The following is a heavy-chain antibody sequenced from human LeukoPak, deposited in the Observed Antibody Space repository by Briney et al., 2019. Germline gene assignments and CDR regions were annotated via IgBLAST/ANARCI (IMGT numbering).Heavy chain of an antibody. CDR1: GCIFSNYA. J-gene: IGHJ4*02. D-gene: IGHD3-9*01. CDR2: ITGSGGST. CDR3: AKWGDYDVLTGYYVSDY. V-gene: IGHV3-23*01. Sequence: GGSLRLSCAASGCIFSNYAMSWVRQAPGKGLEWVSAITGSGGSTYYADSVKGRFTISRDNSKNTLYLQMNSLRAEDTAVYYCAKWGDYDVLTGYYVSDYWGQGTLVTVSS.